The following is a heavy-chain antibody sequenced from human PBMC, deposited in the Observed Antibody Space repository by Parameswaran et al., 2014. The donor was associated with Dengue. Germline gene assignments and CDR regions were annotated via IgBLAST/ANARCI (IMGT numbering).Heavy chain of an antibody. Sequence: ESLKISCAASGFTFSSYSMNWVRQAPGKGLEWVSYISSSSSTIYYADSVKGRFTISRDNAKNSLYLQMNSLRDEDTAVYYCARGDTIFGDLWGQGTLVTVSS. CDR1: GFTFSSYS. CDR2: ISSSSSTI. J-gene: IGHJ4*02. D-gene: IGHD3-3*01. V-gene: IGHV3-48*02. CDR3: ARGDTIFGDL.